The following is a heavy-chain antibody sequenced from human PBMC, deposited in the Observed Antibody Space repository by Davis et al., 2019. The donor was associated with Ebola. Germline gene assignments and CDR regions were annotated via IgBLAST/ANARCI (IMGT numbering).Heavy chain of an antibody. CDR1: GFTFSSYA. V-gene: IGHV3-9*01. D-gene: IGHD6-19*01. Sequence: SLKISCAASGFTFSSYAMHWVRQAPGKGLEWVSGISWNSGSIGYADSVKGRFTISRDNAKNSLYLQMNSLRAEDTALYYCAKGPRFQQWLPLDYWGQGTLVTVSS. CDR2: ISWNSGSI. CDR3: AKGPRFQQWLPLDY. J-gene: IGHJ4*02.